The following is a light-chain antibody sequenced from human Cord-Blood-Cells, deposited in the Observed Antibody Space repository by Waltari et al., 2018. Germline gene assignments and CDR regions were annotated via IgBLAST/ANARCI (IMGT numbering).Light chain of an antibody. CDR2: GAS. Sequence: PATXXXXPXXXXTPSCRASQSVSSNLSWYQQKPGQAPRLLIYGASTRATGIPARFSGSGSWTEFTLTISSLQSEDFAVYYCQQYNNWPYTFGQGTKLEIK. CDR1: QSVSSN. CDR3: QQYNNWPYT. J-gene: IGKJ2*01. V-gene: IGKV3-15*01.